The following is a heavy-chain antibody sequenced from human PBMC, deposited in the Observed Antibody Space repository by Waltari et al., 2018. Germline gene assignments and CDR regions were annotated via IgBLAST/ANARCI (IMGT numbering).Heavy chain of an antibody. CDR2: INRDGSST. CDR1: GFTFSDYW. CDR3: ARSQSMDV. J-gene: IGHJ6*03. Sequence: EVQLVESGGGLVEPGGSLRLSCAAYGFTFSDYWMYWVRQVPGKGLVWVSRINRDGSSTDYADSVNGRFTISRDNAKNTLYLQMNGLRAEDTAVYYCARSQSMDVWGRGSTVIVSS. V-gene: IGHV3-74*01.